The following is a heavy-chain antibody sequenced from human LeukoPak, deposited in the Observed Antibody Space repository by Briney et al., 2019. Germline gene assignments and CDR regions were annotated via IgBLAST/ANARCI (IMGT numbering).Heavy chain of an antibody. D-gene: IGHD6-19*01. J-gene: IGHJ5*02. CDR2: MNPNSGNT. CDR3: ARGRAVYNWFGP. V-gene: IGHV1-8*01. Sequence: ASVKVSCKASGYTFTSYDINWVLQAPGQGLEWMVWMNPNSGNTGYAQKFQGRVTMTRNTSISTAYMELSSLRSEDSAGDYCARGRAVYNWFGPWGQGTLVTVSS. CDR1: GYTFTSYD.